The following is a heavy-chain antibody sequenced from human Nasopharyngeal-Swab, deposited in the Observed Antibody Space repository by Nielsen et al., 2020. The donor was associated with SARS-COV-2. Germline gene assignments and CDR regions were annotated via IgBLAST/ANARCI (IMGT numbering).Heavy chain of an antibody. D-gene: IGHD6-13*01. J-gene: IGHJ4*02. CDR2: ISSSSSYT. Sequence: WIRQPPGKGLEWVSYISSSSSYTNYADSVKGRFTISRDNAKNSLYLQMNSLRDEDTAVYYCARASSSWYFGGQGTLVTVSS. CDR3: ARASSSWYF. V-gene: IGHV3-11*06.